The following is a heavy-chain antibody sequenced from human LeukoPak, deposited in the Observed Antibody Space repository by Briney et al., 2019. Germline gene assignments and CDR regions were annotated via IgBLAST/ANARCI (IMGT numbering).Heavy chain of an antibody. CDR2: IYSGGTT. V-gene: IGHV3-53*01. D-gene: IGHD3-3*01. J-gene: IGHJ4*02. CDR3: AKDTRTISCLDY. CDR1: GFTVSNNY. Sequence: GGSLRLSCAASGFTVSNNYMSWVRQAPGKGLEWVSIIYSGGTTYYADSVKGRFTISRDNSKNTLYLQMKSLRAEDTAVYYCAKDTRTISCLDYWGQGTLVTVSS.